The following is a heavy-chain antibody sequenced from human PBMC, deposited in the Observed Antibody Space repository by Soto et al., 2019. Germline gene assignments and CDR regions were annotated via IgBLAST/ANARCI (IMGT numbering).Heavy chain of an antibody. J-gene: IGHJ6*02. V-gene: IGHV1-69*12. CDR2: IIPIFGTA. CDR1: GGTFSSYA. D-gene: IGHD1-20*01. Sequence: QVHLVQSGAEVKKPGSSVKVSCKASGGTFSSYAISWVRQAPGQGLEWMGGIIPIFGTANYAQKFQGRVTITADESTSTAYMERSSLRSEDTAVYYCAREYNWNERYYGMDVWGQGTTVTVSS. CDR3: AREYNWNERYYGMDV.